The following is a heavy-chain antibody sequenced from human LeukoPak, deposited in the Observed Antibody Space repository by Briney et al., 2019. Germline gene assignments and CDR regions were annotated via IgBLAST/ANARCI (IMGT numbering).Heavy chain of an antibody. CDR1: GGSISSYY. CDR3: ARDLIAARPSDY. Sequence: SETLSLTCTVSGGSISSYYWSWIRQPPGKGLEWIGYIYTSGSTNYNPSLKSRVTISVDTSKNQFSLKLSSVTAADTAVYYCARDLIAARPSDYWGQGTLVTVSS. J-gene: IGHJ4*02. D-gene: IGHD6-6*01. V-gene: IGHV4-4*09. CDR2: IYTSGST.